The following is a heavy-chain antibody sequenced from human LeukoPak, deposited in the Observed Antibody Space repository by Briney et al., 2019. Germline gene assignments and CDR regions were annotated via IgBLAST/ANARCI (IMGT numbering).Heavy chain of an antibody. V-gene: IGHV3-23*01. Sequence: SGGSLRLSCAASGFTFSSYGMSWVRQAPGKGLEWVSAISGSGGSTYYADSVKGRFTISRDNSKNTLYLQMNSLRAEDTAVYYCAKDPNVMVRGIVGNWGQGTLVTVSS. CDR3: AKDPNVMVRGIVGN. D-gene: IGHD3-10*01. J-gene: IGHJ4*02. CDR1: GFTFSSYG. CDR2: ISGSGGST.